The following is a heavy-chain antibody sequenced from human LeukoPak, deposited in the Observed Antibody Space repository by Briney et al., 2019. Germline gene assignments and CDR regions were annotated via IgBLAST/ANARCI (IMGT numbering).Heavy chain of an antibody. D-gene: IGHD6-19*01. CDR1: GFTFSDYY. V-gene: IGHV3-11*06. CDR3: AKGKDSVAGATNDY. CDR2: ISTSSTYT. Sequence: GGSLRLSCAASGFTFSDYYMGWIRQAPGKGLEWVSYISTSSTYTNYADSVKGRFIISRDNAKNSLYLQMNSLRAEDTAVYYCAKGKDSVAGATNDYWGQGTLVTVSS. J-gene: IGHJ4*02.